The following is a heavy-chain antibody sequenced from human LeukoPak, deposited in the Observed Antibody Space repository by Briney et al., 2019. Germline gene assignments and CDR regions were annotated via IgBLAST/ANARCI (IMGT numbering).Heavy chain of an antibody. D-gene: IGHD1-1*01. V-gene: IGHV3-21*01. Sequence: GGSLRLSCAATGFTFSTYSMNWVRQAPGKGLEWVSSISSSSTYIHYADSVKGRFTISRDDAKNSLYLQMNSLRAEDTAVYYCARDHEQVVQLDAFDIWGQGTMVTVSS. CDR3: ARDHEQVVQLDAFDI. CDR1: GFTFSTYS. CDR2: ISSSSTYI. J-gene: IGHJ3*02.